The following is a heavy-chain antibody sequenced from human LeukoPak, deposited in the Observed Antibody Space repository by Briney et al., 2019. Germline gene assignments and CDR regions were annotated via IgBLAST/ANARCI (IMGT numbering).Heavy chain of an antibody. CDR2: ISGTSSHI. V-gene: IGHV3-21*01. CDR1: GFTFSSYG. Sequence: VHLGGSLRLSCVVSGFTFSSYGMSWVRQAPGKGLEWVSSISGTSSHIYYADSVKGRFSISRDNAKNSLYVQMNSLRAEDTAVYYCARVRSYYDSSGLDYWGQGTLVTVSS. D-gene: IGHD3-22*01. CDR3: ARVRSYYDSSGLDY. J-gene: IGHJ4*02.